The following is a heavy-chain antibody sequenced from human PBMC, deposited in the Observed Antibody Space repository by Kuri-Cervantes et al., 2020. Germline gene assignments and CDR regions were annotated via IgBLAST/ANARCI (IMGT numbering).Heavy chain of an antibody. D-gene: IGHD2-15*01. CDR3: AKAPGDAQAALLDY. J-gene: IGHJ4*02. Sequence: GGSLRLSCAASGFTFDDYAMHWVRQAPGKGLEWVSVISWNSGDIGYADSVKGRFTISRDNAKNSLYLQMNSLRPEDTGVYYCAKAPGDAQAALLDYWGQGTLVTVSS. CDR2: ISWNSGDI. V-gene: IGHV3-9*01. CDR1: GFTFDDYA.